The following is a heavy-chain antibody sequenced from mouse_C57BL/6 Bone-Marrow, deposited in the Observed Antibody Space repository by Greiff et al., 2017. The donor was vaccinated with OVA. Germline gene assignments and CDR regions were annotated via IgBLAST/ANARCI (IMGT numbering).Heavy chain of an antibody. CDR3: ARSYYGSSSWFAY. D-gene: IGHD1-1*01. Sequence: VQLQQPGAELVKPGVPVRWSCRVLAYTFTSYWLTWVKRRPGPGFEWFGDIYPGSGSTNHNEKFKSNATLTVDTSSSTAYMQLSSLTSEDSAVYYCARSYYGSSSWFAYWGQGTLVTVSA. CDR1: AYTFTSYW. V-gene: IGHV1-55*01. J-gene: IGHJ3*01. CDR2: IYPGSGST.